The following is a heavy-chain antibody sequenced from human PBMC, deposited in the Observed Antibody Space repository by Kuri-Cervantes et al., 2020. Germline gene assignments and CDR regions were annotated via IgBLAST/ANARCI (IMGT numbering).Heavy chain of an antibody. CDR2: ISFDGIYK. J-gene: IGHJ4*02. D-gene: IGHD6-6*01. V-gene: IGHV3-30*01. CDR3: AREGEYSSSSGFDY. CDR1: GFTFNSYA. Sequence: GESLKISCAASGFTFNSYAMHWVRQAPGKGLEWVALISFDGIYKRYADSVKGRFTISRDNSKNTLSLQMNSLRAEDTAVYYWAREGEYSSSSGFDYWGQGTLVTVSS.